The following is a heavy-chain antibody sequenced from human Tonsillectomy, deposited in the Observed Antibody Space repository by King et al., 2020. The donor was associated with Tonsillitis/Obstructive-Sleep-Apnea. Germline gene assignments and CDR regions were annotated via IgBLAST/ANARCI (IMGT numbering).Heavy chain of an antibody. CDR1: GFVFSSYA. CDR2: VSSTGDVT. D-gene: IGHD3-16*01. CDR3: VKRFTNDIWGPPGAFDL. J-gene: IGHJ3*01. V-gene: IGHV3-64D*06. Sequence: VQLVESGGGLVQPGGSLRLSCSASGFVFSSYAIHWVRQAPGKGPEYVSGVSSTGDVTYYADSVKGRFTISRDNSRNTLFLQMSSLRLEDTAVYYCVKRFTNDIWGPPGAFDLWGQGTMVTVSS.